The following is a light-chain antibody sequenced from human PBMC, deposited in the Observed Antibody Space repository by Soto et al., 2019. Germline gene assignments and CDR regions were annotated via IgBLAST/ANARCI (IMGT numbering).Light chain of an antibody. CDR1: QSISSW. CDR2: DAS. J-gene: IGKJ5*01. V-gene: IGKV1-5*01. CDR3: QQLNSYPIT. Sequence: DIQMTQSPSTLSASVGDRVTITCRASQSISSWLAWYQQKPGKAPKLLIYDASSLESGVPSRFSGSGSGTEFTLTISSLQPEDFATYDCQQLNSYPITFGQGTRLEI.